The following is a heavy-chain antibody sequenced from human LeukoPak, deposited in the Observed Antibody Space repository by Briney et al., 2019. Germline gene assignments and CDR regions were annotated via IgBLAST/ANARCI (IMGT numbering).Heavy chain of an antibody. CDR2: INPSGSST. V-gene: IGHV1-46*01. Sequence: ASVKVSCKVSGYTLTELSMHWVRQAPGQGLEWMGIINPSGSSTIYAQKFQGRVTMTRDMSTSTDYMELSSLRSEDTAVYYCARDNSVGDYAWWFDPWGQGTLVTVSS. CDR3: ARDNSVGDYAWWFDP. J-gene: IGHJ5*02. D-gene: IGHD1-26*01. CDR1: GYTLTELS.